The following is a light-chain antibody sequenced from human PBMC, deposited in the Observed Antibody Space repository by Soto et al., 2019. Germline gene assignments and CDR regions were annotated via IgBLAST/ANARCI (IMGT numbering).Light chain of an antibody. CDR1: QSISSK. CDR3: QHYNDWRWT. J-gene: IGKJ1*01. V-gene: IGKV3-15*01. Sequence: EIVMTQSPATLSVSPGEGATLSCRASQSISSKLAWYQQKPGQAPRLLIYGASTRATGVPARFSGSGSWTEVTLTISSLQSEDLAVYYCQHYNDWRWTFGQGTKVEIK. CDR2: GAS.